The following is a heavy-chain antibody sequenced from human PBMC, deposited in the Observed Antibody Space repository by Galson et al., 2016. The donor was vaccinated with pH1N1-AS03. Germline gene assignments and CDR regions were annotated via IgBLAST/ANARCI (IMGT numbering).Heavy chain of an antibody. Sequence: SLRLSCAASGFTFSDYWMSWVRQAPGKGLEWVADIKQDGGEKYYVDSVKGRFTISRDNAKNSLHLQMNSLTADDTAVYYCVRDDATSYVAFDMWGQGTMITVSS. J-gene: IGHJ3*02. D-gene: IGHD2-2*01. V-gene: IGHV3-7*01. CDR1: GFTFSDYW. CDR2: IKQDGGEK. CDR3: VRDDATSYVAFDM.